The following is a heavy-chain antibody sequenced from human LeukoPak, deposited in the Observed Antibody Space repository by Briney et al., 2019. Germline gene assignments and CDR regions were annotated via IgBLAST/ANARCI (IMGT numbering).Heavy chain of an antibody. J-gene: IGHJ4*02. V-gene: IGHV3-23*01. CDR3: AKTMGYCSTTSCSAYFDY. Sequence: GGSLRLSCAASGFTFSSYAMHWVRQAPGKGLEWVSGISGSGGNTYYADSVKGRFTISRDNSKNTLYLQMSSLRAEDTAVYYCAKTMGYCSTTSCSAYFDYWGQGTLVTVSS. D-gene: IGHD2-2*01. CDR2: ISGSGGNT. CDR1: GFTFSSYA.